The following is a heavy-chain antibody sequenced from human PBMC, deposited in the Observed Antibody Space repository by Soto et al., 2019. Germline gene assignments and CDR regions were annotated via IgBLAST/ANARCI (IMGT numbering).Heavy chain of an antibody. D-gene: IGHD3-10*01. CDR2: INHSGST. CDR3: ARGLGRTVTYYYGSGHYYGMDV. J-gene: IGHJ6*02. CDR1: GGSFSGYY. Sequence: LSLTCAVYGGSFSGYYWSWIRQPPGKGLEWIGEINHSGSTNYNPSLKSRVTISVDTSKNQFSLKLSSVTAADTAVYYCARGLGRTVTYYYGSGHYYGMDVWGQGTTVTVSS. V-gene: IGHV4-34*01.